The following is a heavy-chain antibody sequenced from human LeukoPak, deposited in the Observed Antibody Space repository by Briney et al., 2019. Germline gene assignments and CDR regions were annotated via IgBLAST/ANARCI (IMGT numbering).Heavy chain of an antibody. Sequence: PGGSLRLSCAASGFSFSDSAMDWVRQASGKGLEWVGRIRSKANSYATTHAASVKGRFTISRDDSTNTVYLQMNSLKAEDTAVYYCTRLLAEGSWGQGTLVTDSS. J-gene: IGHJ4*02. CDR3: TRLLAEGS. CDR2: IRSKANSYAT. CDR1: GFSFSDSA. V-gene: IGHV3-73*01.